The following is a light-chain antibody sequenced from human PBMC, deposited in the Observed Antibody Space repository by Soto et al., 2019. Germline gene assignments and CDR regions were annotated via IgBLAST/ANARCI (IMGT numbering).Light chain of an antibody. J-gene: IGLJ3*02. V-gene: IGLV2-14*01. CDR1: SSDVGGYNY. Sequence: QSVLTQPASVSGSPGQSITISCTGISSDVGGYNYVSWYQQHPGKAPKLMIYEVSNRPSGVSNRFSGSKSGSTASLTISGLQAEDEGDYSCSSYTSSNTWVFGGGTKVTVL. CDR2: EVS. CDR3: SSYTSSNTWV.